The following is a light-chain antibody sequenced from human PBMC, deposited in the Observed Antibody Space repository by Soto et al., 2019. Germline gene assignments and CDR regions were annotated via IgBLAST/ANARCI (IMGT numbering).Light chain of an antibody. J-gene: IGKJ3*01. CDR1: QSVGTN. Sequence: EILMTQSPATLSVSPGGRATLSCRASQSVGTNLAWYQQKPGQTPRLLIYGASTRATGIPPTFSGSGSGTEFTLTIGSLQSEDFAVYYCQQYNTWPAFTFGPGTKVDL. CDR3: QQYNTWPAFT. V-gene: IGKV3-15*01. CDR2: GAS.